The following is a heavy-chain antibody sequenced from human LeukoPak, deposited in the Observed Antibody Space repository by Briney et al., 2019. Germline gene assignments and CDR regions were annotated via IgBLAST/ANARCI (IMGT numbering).Heavy chain of an antibody. CDR3: AKHHYGGNSEYDC. CDR1: GFTFSSHA. V-gene: IGHV3-23*01. Sequence: GGSLRLSCAASGFTFSSHALSWVRQAPGKGLEWVSAISVSGDSTYYADSAKGRFTISRDNSKNTLFLQMNSLRAEDTAVYYCAKHHYGGNSEYDCWGQGTLVTVSS. D-gene: IGHD4-23*01. CDR2: ISVSGDST. J-gene: IGHJ4*02.